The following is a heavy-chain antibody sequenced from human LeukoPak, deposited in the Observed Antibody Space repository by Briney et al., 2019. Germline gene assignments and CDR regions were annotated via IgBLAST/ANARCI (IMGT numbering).Heavy chain of an antibody. D-gene: IGHD1-26*01. V-gene: IGHV3-49*04. Sequence: GGSLRLSCTASGFTFGDYAMSWVRQAPGKGLEWVGFIRSKAYGGTTEYAASVKGRFTISRDDSKSIAYLQMNSLKTKDTAVYYCTRVPGSGSYYYYYYYMDVWGKGTTVTISS. CDR3: TRVPGSGSYYYYYYYMDV. CDR1: GFTFGDYA. CDR2: IRSKAYGGTT. J-gene: IGHJ6*03.